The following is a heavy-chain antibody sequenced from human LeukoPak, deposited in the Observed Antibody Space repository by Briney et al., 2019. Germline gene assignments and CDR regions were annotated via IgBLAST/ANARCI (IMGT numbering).Heavy chain of an antibody. D-gene: IGHD6-19*01. CDR1: GFTFSSYG. V-gene: IGHV3-30*18. CDR2: ISNDGSIK. CDR3: ANNRAVAGTTYSFDY. J-gene: IGHJ4*02. Sequence: GESLKISCAASGFTFSSYGMHWVRQAPGEGLEWVAVISNDGSIKYYADSVKGRFTISRDNSKNTLYLQMNSLRAEDTAVYYCANNRAVAGTTYSFDYWGQGILVTVSS.